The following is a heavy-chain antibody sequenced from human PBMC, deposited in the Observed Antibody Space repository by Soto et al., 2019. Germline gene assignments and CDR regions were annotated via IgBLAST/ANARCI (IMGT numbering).Heavy chain of an antibody. D-gene: IGHD2-8*01. Sequence: QVQLQESGPGLAKPSETLSLTCTVSGASLSDHYWSWIRQPPGKGPEWIGYISHSGTTSYNPSLKSRVTILVDTSKNQFSLKLSSVTAADTAVYYCARGNGFNLYWGQGALVTVSS. J-gene: IGHJ4*02. CDR2: ISHSGTT. V-gene: IGHV4-59*11. CDR1: GASLSDHY. CDR3: ARGNGFNLY.